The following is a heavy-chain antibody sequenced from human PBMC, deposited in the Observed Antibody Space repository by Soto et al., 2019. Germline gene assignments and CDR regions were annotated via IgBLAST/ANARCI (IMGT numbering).Heavy chain of an antibody. CDR3: AKDRTVTTSNDAFDI. Sequence: QVQLVESGGGVVQPGRSLRLSCAASGFTFSSYGMHWVRQAPGKGLEWVAVISYDGSNKYYADSVKGRFTISRDNSKNTLYLQMNSLRAEDTTVYYCAKDRTVTTSNDAFDIWGQGTMVTVSS. CDR2: ISYDGSNK. V-gene: IGHV3-30*18. D-gene: IGHD4-17*01. CDR1: GFTFSSYG. J-gene: IGHJ3*02.